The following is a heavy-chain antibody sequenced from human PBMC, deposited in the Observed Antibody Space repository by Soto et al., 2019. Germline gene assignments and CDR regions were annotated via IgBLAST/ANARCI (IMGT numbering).Heavy chain of an antibody. CDR3: ARESEDLTSNFDY. J-gene: IGHJ4*02. V-gene: IGHV3-21*06. CDR2: ISSTTNYI. CDR1: GFTFTRYS. Sequence: LRLSCAASGFTFTRYSMNWVRQAPGKGLEWVSSISSTTNYIYYGNSMKGRFTISRDNAKNSLYLEMNSLRAEDTAVYYCARESEDLTSNFDYWGQGTLVTVSS.